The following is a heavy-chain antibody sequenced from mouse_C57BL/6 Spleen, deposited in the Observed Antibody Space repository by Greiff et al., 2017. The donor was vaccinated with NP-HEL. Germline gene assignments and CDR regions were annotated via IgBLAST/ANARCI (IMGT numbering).Heavy chain of an antibody. D-gene: IGHD2-3*01. CDR2: IDPSDSET. V-gene: IGHV1-52*01. Sequence: QVQLQQPGAELVRPGSSVKLSCKASGYTFTSYWMHWVKQRPIQGLEWIGNIDPSDSETHYNQKFKDKATLTVDKSSSTAYMQLSSLTSEDSAVYYCARGGRDGPWFAYWGQGTLVTVSA. CDR1: GYTFTSYW. J-gene: IGHJ3*01. CDR3: ARGGRDGPWFAY.